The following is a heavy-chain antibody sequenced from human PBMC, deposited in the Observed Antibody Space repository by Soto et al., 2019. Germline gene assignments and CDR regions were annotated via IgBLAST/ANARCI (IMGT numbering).Heavy chain of an antibody. CDR2: ISYDGSNK. V-gene: IGHV3-30*03. Sequence: GGSLRLSCAASGFTFSSYGMHWVRQAPGKGLEWVAVISYDGSNKYYADSVKGRFTISRDNSKNTLYLQMNSLRAEDTAVYYCATNLQPDYYYYYYMDVWGKGTTVTVSS. J-gene: IGHJ6*03. CDR1: GFTFSSYG. D-gene: IGHD4-4*01. CDR3: ATNLQPDYYYYYYMDV.